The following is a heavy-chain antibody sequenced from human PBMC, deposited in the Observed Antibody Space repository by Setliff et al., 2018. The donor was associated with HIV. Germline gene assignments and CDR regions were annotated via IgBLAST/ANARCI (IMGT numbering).Heavy chain of an antibody. Sequence: ASVKVSCKASGYTFSRYYMHWVRQAPGQGLEWMGRINPNGGSRSYAQKFQGRVTMTRDTSTNTVYMELSSLRSEDTAVYYCARASRSGGWLELPFFDFWGQGTLVTVSS. CDR1: GYTFSRYY. D-gene: IGHD2-15*01. CDR3: ARASRSGGWLELPFFDF. J-gene: IGHJ4*02. V-gene: IGHV1-46*01. CDR2: INPNGGSR.